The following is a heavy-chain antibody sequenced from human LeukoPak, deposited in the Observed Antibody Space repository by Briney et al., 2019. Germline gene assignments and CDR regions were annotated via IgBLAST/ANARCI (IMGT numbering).Heavy chain of an antibody. Sequence: GGSLRLSCAASGFTFDTYNFNWVRQAPGKGLEWVTTIRSYSSYIHYADSVKGRFIISRDDAKKSMYLQMNSLRVEDTAVYFCARYSEVYYYVDVWGTGTTVTISS. CDR2: IRSYSSYI. J-gene: IGHJ6*03. CDR3: ARYSEVYYYVDV. CDR1: GFTFDTYN. D-gene: IGHD2-21*01. V-gene: IGHV3-21*01.